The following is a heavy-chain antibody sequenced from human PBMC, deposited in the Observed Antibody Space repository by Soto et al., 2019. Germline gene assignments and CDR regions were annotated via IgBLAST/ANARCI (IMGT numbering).Heavy chain of an antibody. CDR1: GYTFTTYG. CDR2: ISGYNGNT. V-gene: IGHV1-18*01. Sequence: QVQLVQSGAEVKKPGASVKVSCKASGYTFTTYGIDWVRQAPGQGLEWMGWISGYNGNTNYAQKLQGRVTMTSDTSTNTAYMELRSLRSYDTAVYYCAREYGNYGPDYWGQGTLVTVSS. CDR3: AREYGNYGPDY. J-gene: IGHJ4*02. D-gene: IGHD4-17*01.